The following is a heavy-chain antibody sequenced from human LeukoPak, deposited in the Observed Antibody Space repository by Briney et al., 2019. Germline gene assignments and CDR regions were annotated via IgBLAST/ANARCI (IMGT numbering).Heavy chain of an antibody. V-gene: IGHV3-33*01. J-gene: IGHJ4*02. D-gene: IGHD1-26*01. CDR2: IWNGGSNK. CDR3: ARASGSYDY. CDR1: GFTFSIYG. Sequence: GGSLRLSCAASGFTFSIYGMHWVRQSPGEGLEWVAVIWNGGSNKYYADSVKGRFTIPRDNSKNTLFLQMNSLRAEDTAVYYCARASGSYDYWGQGTLVTVSS.